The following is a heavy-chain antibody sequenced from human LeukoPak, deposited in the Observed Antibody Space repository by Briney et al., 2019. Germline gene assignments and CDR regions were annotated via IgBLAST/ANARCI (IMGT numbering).Heavy chain of an antibody. CDR2: IRSKTNSYAT. J-gene: IGHJ6*03. D-gene: IGHD2/OR15-2a*01. CDR3: SRPLQTLSTTDYYYYYYMDV. CDR1: GFTFSSYG. V-gene: IGHV3-73*01. Sequence: GGSLRLSCAASGFTFSSYGMHWVRQASGKGLEWVGRIRSKTNSYATAFAASVKGRFTISRDDSKNTAYLQMNSLKTEDTAVYYCSRPLQTLSTTDYYYYYYMDVWGKGTTVTVSS.